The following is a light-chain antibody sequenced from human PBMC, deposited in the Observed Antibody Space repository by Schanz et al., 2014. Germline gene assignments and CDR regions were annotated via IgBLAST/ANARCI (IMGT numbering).Light chain of an antibody. CDR2: DVS. V-gene: IGLV2-14*03. J-gene: IGLJ3*02. CDR3: SSYTGSSTQV. Sequence: QSALTQPASVSGSPGQSITISCTGTSSDVGGYNYVSWYQHHPGKAPKLIISDVSDRPSGVSNRFSGSKSDNTASLTISGLQAEDEADYYCSSYTGSSTQVFGGGTKLTVV. CDR1: SSDVGGYNY.